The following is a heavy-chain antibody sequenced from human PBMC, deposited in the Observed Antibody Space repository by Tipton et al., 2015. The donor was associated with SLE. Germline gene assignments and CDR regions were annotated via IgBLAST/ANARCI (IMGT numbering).Heavy chain of an antibody. V-gene: IGHV1-46*01. CDR2: INPRGGST. D-gene: IGHD1-26*01. J-gene: IGHJ6*02. Sequence: QLVQSGPEVKKPGASVKVSCKASGYTFTNYYVHWVRQAPGQGLEWMGIINPRGGSTSYAQKFQGRVTMTRDTSTSMVYMELRSLRSEDTAVYYCARVAGSEWELLSFYGMDVWGRGTTVTVSS. CDR3: ARVAGSEWELLSFYGMDV. CDR1: GYTFTNYY.